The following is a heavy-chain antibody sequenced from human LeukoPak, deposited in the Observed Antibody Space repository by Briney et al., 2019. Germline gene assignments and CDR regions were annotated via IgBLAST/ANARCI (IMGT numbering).Heavy chain of an antibody. CDR2: INSDGGST. CDR3: ARRIQGMAPYYFDY. J-gene: IGHJ4*02. D-gene: IGHD5-24*01. CDR1: GFTFSSYW. Sequence: GGSLRLSCIASGFTFSSYWMRWVRQAPGKGLVWVSRINSDGGSTSYADSVKGRFTISRDNAKNTLYLQMNSLRAEDTAVYYCARRIQGMAPYYFDYWGQGSLVTVSS. V-gene: IGHV3-74*01.